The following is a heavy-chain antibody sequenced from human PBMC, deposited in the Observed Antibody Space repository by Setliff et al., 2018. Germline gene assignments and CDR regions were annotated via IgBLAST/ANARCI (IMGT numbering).Heavy chain of an antibody. Sequence: RLSCRGSGFTFGDYAMSWLRQAPGKGLEWVAFIRSKAYGGTTEFAASVQGRFTISRDDSKRIAYLQMNSLKTEDTAVYYCARDFGPSKNYNFWSGYVDYWGQGTLVTVSS. J-gene: IGHJ4*02. CDR1: GFTFGDYA. CDR3: ARDFGPSKNYNFWSGYVDY. V-gene: IGHV3-49*03. CDR2: IRSKAYGGTT. D-gene: IGHD3-3*01.